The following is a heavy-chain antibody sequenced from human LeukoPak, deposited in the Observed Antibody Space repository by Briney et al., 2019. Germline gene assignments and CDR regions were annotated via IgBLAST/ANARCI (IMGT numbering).Heavy chain of an antibody. CDR2: ISYDGSNK. D-gene: IGHD2-15*01. CDR3: AKDSHYCSGGSCYFWFDP. CDR1: GFTFSSYG. J-gene: IGHJ5*02. V-gene: IGHV3-30*18. Sequence: PGGSLRLSCAASGFTFSSYGMHWVRQAPGKGLEWGAVISYDGSNKYYADSVKGRFTISRDNSKNTLYLQMNGLRAEDTAVYYCAKDSHYCSGGSCYFWFDPWGQGTLVTVSS.